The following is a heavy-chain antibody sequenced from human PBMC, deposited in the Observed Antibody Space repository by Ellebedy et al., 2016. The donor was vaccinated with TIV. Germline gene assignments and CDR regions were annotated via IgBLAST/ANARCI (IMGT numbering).Heavy chain of an antibody. CDR1: GYAFASYG. J-gene: IGHJ4*02. D-gene: IGHD2-2*01. V-gene: IGHV1-18*04. CDR3: TRDCSSDGCYDGDHRLLVY. CDR2: ISPYNGKT. Sequence: AASVKVSCKTSGYAFASYGISWVRQAPGQGLEWMGWISPYNGKTKYAQEFQGRVTMTTDTSTNTAYVELRSLTSDDTAVYYCTRDCSSDGCYDGDHRLLVYWGQGTLVTVSS.